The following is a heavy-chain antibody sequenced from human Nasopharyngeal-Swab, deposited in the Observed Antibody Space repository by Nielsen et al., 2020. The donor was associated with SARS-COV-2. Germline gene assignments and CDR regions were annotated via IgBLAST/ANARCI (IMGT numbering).Heavy chain of an antibody. Sequence: ASVKVSCKVSGYTLTELSMHWVRQAPGKGLGWMGGFDPEDGETIYAQKFQGRVTMTEDTSTDTAYMELSSLRSEDTAVYYCAAVSKVGATSWALGDWFDPWGQGTLVTVSS. V-gene: IGHV1-24*01. CDR3: AAVSKVGATSWALGDWFDP. J-gene: IGHJ5*02. D-gene: IGHD1-26*01. CDR1: GYTLTELS. CDR2: FDPEDGET.